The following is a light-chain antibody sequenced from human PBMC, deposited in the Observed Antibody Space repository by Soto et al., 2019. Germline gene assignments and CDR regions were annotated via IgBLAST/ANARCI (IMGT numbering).Light chain of an antibody. V-gene: IGKV1-5*03. CDR2: QAS. CDR3: QRYNEN. Sequence: QMTQSPSTLSASVGDRVTITCRANENINNWLAWYQQKPGKAPKLLIYQASALESGVPSRFSGSGFGTEFTLTISSLQPDDFATYYCQRYNENFGQGTKLEIE. CDR1: ENINNW. J-gene: IGKJ2*01.